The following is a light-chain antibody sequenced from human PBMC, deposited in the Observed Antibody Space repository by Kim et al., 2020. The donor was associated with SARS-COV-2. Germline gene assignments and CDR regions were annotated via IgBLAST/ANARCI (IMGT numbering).Light chain of an antibody. V-gene: IGLV3-21*01. J-gene: IGLJ3*02. CDR2: YDT. CDR3: QVWESGSDQWV. Sequence: SYELTQPPSVSEAPGKTATITCGGDDIGTKSVHWYQQKPGQAPVLVIYYDTDRPSGIPERFSASNSGNTATLTVSRVEAGDEADYYCQVWESGSDQWVSG. CDR1: DIGTKS.